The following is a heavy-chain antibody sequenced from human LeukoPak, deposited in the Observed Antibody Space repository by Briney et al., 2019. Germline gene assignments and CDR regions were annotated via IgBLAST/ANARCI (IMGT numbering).Heavy chain of an antibody. J-gene: IGHJ5*02. CDR2: ISGSGGST. Sequence: GGSLRLSCAASGFTFSSYAMSWVRQAPGKGLEWVSAISGSGGSTYYADSVNGRFTISRDNSNNRLRLQMNSMRAEDTAVYYCAKDPLFWSGPFDPWGQGTLVTVSS. CDR3: AKDPLFWSGPFDP. CDR1: GFTFSSYA. V-gene: IGHV3-23*01. D-gene: IGHD3-3*01.